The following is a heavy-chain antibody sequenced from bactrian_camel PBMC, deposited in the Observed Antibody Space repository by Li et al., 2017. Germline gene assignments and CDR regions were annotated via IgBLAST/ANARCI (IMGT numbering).Heavy chain of an antibody. CDR1: GSAECTYD. V-gene: IGHV3S55*01. CDR3: AAANVGWCLRTPHHFAY. CDR2: FDDIGRP. D-gene: IGHD3*01. J-gene: IGHJ6*01. Sequence: QVQLVESGGGSVQAGESLRLSCTASGSAECTYDMYWYRQVPGQEREFVAGFDDIGRPSYADSVKGRFTVSQDNAKSTLYLQMNSLKPEDTATYYCAAANVGWCLRTPHHFAYWGQGTQVTVS.